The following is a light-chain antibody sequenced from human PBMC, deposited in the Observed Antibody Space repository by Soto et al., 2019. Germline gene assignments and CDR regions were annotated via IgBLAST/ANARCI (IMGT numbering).Light chain of an antibody. J-gene: IGLJ3*02. CDR1: SGHSGYI. Sequence: QPVLTQSSSASASLGSSVKLTCTLSSGHSGYIIAWHQQQTGKAPRYLMKLEGSGSYNKGSGAPDRFSGPSSGADRYLTTSNLQFEDEADYYCETWDRSTWVFGGGTKLTVL. CDR3: ETWDRSTWV. V-gene: IGLV4-60*02. CDR2: LEGSGSY.